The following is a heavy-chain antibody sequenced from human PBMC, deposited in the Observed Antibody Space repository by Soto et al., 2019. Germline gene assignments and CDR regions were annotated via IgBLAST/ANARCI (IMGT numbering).Heavy chain of an antibody. V-gene: IGHV4-4*02. Sequence: SETLSLTCDVSGDSIGSNVWWSWVHKPPGKGLEWIGEVYHNGLTDYNPSLRGRATMSADMSRNQFSLRVTSVTDADTAIYYCARDAALPGEADRFDYWGQGALVTVS. D-gene: IGHD2-15*01. CDR2: VYHNGLT. CDR1: GDSIGSNVW. CDR3: ARDAALPGEADRFDY. J-gene: IGHJ4*02.